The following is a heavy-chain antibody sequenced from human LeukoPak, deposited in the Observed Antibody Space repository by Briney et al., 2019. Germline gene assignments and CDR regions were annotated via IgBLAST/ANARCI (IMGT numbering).Heavy chain of an antibody. V-gene: IGHV3-23*01. Sequence: GGSLRLSCAASGFTFSSYAMSWVRQAPGRGLEWVSGIGGSGGSTYYADSVKGRFTISRDNSKNTVLLQMNRLRVEDTAVFYCARDFKSGYVDSWGQGTLVTVSS. CDR2: IGGSGGST. CDR3: ARDFKSGYVDS. D-gene: IGHD3-3*01. CDR1: GFTFSSYA. J-gene: IGHJ4*02.